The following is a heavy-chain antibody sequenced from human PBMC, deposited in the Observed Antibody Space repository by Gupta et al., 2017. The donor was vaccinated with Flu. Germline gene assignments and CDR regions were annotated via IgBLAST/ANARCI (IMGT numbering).Heavy chain of an antibody. Sequence: EVQLVESGGALVQPGGSLRLSCVASGFTFSSYWMHWVRQAPGKGLVWVSRMNIDGSIIGYADSVKGRFTISRDNAKNTLYLQMNSLTGEDTAVYYCVRDVPYSSPWDYYYYIDVWGKGTTVTVSS. CDR3: VRDVPYSSPWDYYYYIDV. CDR1: GFTFSSYW. D-gene: IGHD6-19*01. V-gene: IGHV3-74*01. CDR2: MNIDGSII. J-gene: IGHJ6*03.